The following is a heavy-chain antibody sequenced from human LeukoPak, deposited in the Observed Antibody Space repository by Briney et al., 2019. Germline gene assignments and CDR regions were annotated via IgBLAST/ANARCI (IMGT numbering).Heavy chain of an antibody. J-gene: IGHJ4*02. CDR1: GGTFSSYA. V-gene: IGHV1-69*04. Sequence: SVKVSCKASGGTFSSYAISWVRQAPGQGLEWMGRIIPILGIANYAQKFQGRVTITADESTSTAYMELSSLRSEDTAVYYCASESSRIIWGQGTLVTVSS. D-gene: IGHD1-14*01. CDR3: ASESSRII. CDR2: IIPILGIA.